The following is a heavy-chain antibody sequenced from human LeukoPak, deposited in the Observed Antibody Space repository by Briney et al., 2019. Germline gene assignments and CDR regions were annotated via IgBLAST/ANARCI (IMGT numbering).Heavy chain of an antibody. Sequence: GGSLRLSCAASGFTFSSYSMNWVRQAPGKGLEWVSSISSSSSYIYYADSVKGRFTISRDNAKNSLYLQMNSLRAEDTAVYYCAREAIDYGGYYYGMDVWGQGTTVTVSS. D-gene: IGHD4-23*01. CDR1: GFTFSSYS. J-gene: IGHJ6*02. V-gene: IGHV3-21*01. CDR3: AREAIDYGGYYYGMDV. CDR2: ISSSSSYI.